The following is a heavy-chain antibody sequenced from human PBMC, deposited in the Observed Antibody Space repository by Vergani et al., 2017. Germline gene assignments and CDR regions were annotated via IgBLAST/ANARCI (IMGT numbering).Heavy chain of an antibody. CDR2: IIPIFGTA. CDR1: GGTFSSYA. Sequence: QVQLVQSGAEVKKPGSSVKVSCKASGGTFSSYAISWVRQAPGQGLEWMGGIIPIFGTANYAQKFQGRVTITADESTSTAYMELSSLRSEDTAVYYCAREGGNERAHCSSTSCYFDYWGEGTLVTVSS. J-gene: IGHJ4*02. D-gene: IGHD2-2*01. V-gene: IGHV1-69*01. CDR3: AREGGNERAHCSSTSCYFDY.